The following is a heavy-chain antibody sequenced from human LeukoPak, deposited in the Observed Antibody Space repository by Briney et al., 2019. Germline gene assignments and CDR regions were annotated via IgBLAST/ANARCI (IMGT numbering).Heavy chain of an antibody. CDR2: MSYDGSNK. CDR3: ARGDHYYESSAFLDY. J-gene: IGHJ4*02. D-gene: IGHD3-22*01. CDR1: GFTFNLYA. V-gene: IGHV3-30*04. Sequence: GRSLRLSCAASGFTFNLYAMHWVRQAPGKGLEWVALMSYDGSNKYYTDSVKGRFSISRDNSKNTLYVQINNLRPEDTAVYYCARGDHYYESSAFLDYWGQGTLVTASS.